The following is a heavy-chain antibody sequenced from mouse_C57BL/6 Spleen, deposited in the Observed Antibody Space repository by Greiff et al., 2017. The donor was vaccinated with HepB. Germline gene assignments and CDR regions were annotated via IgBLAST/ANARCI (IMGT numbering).Heavy chain of an antibody. CDR1: GYTFTDYE. CDR3: TRSDYYGRSYDD. D-gene: IGHD1-1*01. J-gene: IGHJ2*01. V-gene: IGHV1-15*01. CDR2: IDPETGGT. Sequence: QVQLKQSGAELVRPGASVTLSCKASGYTFTDYEMHWVKQTPVHGLEWIGAIDPETGGTAYNQKFKGKAILTADKSSSTAYMELRSLTSEDSAVYYCTRSDYYGRSYDDWGQGTTLTVSS.